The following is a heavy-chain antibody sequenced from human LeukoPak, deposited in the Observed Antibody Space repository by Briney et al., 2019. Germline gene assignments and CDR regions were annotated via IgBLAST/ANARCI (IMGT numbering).Heavy chain of an antibody. CDR3: ARVGCSSTSCLGAFDI. V-gene: IGHV3-30*02. J-gene: IGHJ3*02. CDR2: IRYDGSNK. D-gene: IGHD2-2*01. Sequence: PGGSLRLSCAASGFTFSSYGMHWVRQAPGKGLEWVAFIRYDGSNKYYADSVKGRFTISRDNSKNTLYLQMNSLRSEDTAVYYCARVGCSSTSCLGAFDIWGQGTMVTVSS. CDR1: GFTFSSYG.